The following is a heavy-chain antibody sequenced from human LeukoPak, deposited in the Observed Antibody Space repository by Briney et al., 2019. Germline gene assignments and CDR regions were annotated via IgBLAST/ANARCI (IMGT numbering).Heavy chain of an antibody. D-gene: IGHD3-9*01. CDR1: GYTLTSYG. CDR3: ARQGDYEILTGTPIDY. CDR2: ISTYSGDT. Sequence: ASVKVSCKASGYTLTSYGVSWVRQAPRQGLEWMGWISTYSGDTSYGQKFQGRVIMTTEISTNTAYMELKSLRSDDTAVYYCARQGDYEILTGTPIDYWGQGTLVTVSS. V-gene: IGHV1-18*01. J-gene: IGHJ4*02.